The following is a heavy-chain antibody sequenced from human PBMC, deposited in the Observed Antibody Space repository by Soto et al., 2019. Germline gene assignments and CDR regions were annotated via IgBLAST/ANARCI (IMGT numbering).Heavy chain of an antibody. D-gene: IGHD3-10*02. V-gene: IGHV4-61*01. Sequence: NPSETLSLTCTVSGGSVSSGSYYWSWIRQPPGKGLEWIGYIYYSGSTNYNPSLKSRVTISVDTSKNQFSLKLSSVTAADTAVYYCARGVAYYYDRGWFDPWGQGTLVTVSS. CDR3: ARGVAYYYDRGWFDP. CDR2: IYYSGST. CDR1: GGSVSSGSYY. J-gene: IGHJ5*02.